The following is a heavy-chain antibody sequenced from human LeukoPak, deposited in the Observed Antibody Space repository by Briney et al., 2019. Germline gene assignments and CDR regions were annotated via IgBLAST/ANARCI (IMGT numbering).Heavy chain of an antibody. J-gene: IGHJ5*02. Sequence: ASVKVSCKASGGTFSSYTISWVRQAPGQGLEWMGRIIPILGIANYAQKFQGRVTITADKSTGTAYMELSSLRSEDTAVYYCARVPYYYDRSGYYENGSAWGQGTLVTVSS. CDR3: ARVPYYYDRSGYYENGSA. D-gene: IGHD3-22*01. CDR1: GGTFSSYT. V-gene: IGHV1-69*02. CDR2: IIPILGIA.